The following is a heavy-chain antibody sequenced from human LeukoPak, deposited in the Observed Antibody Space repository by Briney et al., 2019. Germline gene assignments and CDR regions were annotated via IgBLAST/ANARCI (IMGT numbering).Heavy chain of an antibody. J-gene: IGHJ3*02. D-gene: IGHD3-10*01. CDR3: ARDLWFGEFFDAFDI. Sequence: SETLSLTCTVSGASTSSYYWSWIRQPAGKRLEWIGRIYSSGTTNYNPSVKSRVTMSVDTAKNQFALKLRSVTAADTAVYYCARDLWFGEFFDAFDIWGHGTLVTVSS. V-gene: IGHV4-4*07. CDR1: GASTSSYY. CDR2: IYSSGTT.